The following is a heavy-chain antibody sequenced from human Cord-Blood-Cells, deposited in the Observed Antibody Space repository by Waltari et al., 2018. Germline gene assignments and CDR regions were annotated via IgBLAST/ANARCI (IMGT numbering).Heavy chain of an antibody. Sequence: EVQLVVTGGGLIQHGGSLRLSCAASGFTVGSNYMSWVRQAPGKGLEWVSVSYSGGSTYYADSVKGRFTISRDNSKNTLYLQMNSLRAEDTAVYYCARGYSGYGWGFDYWGQGTLVTVSS. V-gene: IGHV3-53*02. D-gene: IGHD5-12*01. CDR3: ARGYSGYGWGFDY. CDR2: SYSGGST. CDR1: GFTVGSNY. J-gene: IGHJ4*02.